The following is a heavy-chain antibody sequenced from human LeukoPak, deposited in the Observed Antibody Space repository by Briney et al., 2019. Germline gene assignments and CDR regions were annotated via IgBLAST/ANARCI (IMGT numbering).Heavy chain of an antibody. Sequence: GGPLRLSCAASGFTFRNSAMSWVRQAPGTGLEWVSSIGGHVHSTYYADSVIGRFTVSRDDSKNTLYLQMNSLRPDDTAIYYCANHRTPDRYHWNYFDYWGQGTLVTVSS. CDR1: GFTFRNSA. CDR3: ANHRTPDRYHWNYFDY. V-gene: IGHV3-23*01. J-gene: IGHJ4*02. D-gene: IGHD1-20*01. CDR2: IGGHVHST.